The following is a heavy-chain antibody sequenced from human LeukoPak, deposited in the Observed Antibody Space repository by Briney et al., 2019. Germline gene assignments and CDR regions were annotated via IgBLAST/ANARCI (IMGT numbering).Heavy chain of an antibody. J-gene: IGHJ6*02. CDR3: AKAASYDILTGYFFDYYYGMDV. CDR1: GFTFSSYA. CDR2: ISGSGGST. D-gene: IGHD3-9*01. V-gene: IGHV3-23*01. Sequence: GGSLRLSCAASGFTFSSYAMSWVRQAPGKGLEWVSAISGSGGSTYYADSVKGRFTISRDNSKNTLYLQMNSLRAEDTAVYYCAKAASYDILTGYFFDYYYGMDVWGQGTTVTVSS.